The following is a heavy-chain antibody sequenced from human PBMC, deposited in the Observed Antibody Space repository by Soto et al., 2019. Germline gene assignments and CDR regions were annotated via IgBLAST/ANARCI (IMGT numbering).Heavy chain of an antibody. CDR2: IYWDDDK. D-gene: IGHD6-19*01. CDR3: AHIVVAGLGYYFDY. CDR1: GFSLSSTRMA. V-gene: IGHV2-5*02. Sequence: QITLKESGPTLVKPTQTLTLTCTFSGFSLSSTRMAVGWIRQPPGKALEWLALIYWDDDKRYSPFLKSRLTNTKDTSKKQVVLTMSNMDPVDPARDYWAHIVVAGLGYYFDYWGQGTLVTVSS. J-gene: IGHJ4*02.